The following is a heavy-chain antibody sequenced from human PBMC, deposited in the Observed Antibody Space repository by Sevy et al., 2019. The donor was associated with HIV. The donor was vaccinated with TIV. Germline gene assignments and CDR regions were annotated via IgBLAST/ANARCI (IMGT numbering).Heavy chain of an antibody. CDR2: IYYSGST. CDR3: ARHVGDYHDSSGYYRGRRYYFDY. V-gene: IGHV4-39*01. Sequence: SETLSLTCTVSGGSISSSSYYWGWIRQPPGKGLEWIGSIYYSGSTYYNPSLKSRVTISIDTSKNQFSLKLSSVTAADTAVYYCARHVGDYHDSSGYYRGRRYYFDYWGQGTLVTVSS. CDR1: GGSISSSSYY. D-gene: IGHD3-22*01. J-gene: IGHJ4*02.